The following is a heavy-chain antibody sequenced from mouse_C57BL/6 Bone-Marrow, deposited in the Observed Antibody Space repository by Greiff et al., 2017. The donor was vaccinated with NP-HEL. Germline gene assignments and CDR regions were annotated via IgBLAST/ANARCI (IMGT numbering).Heavy chain of an antibody. CDR1: GYTFTDYY. J-gene: IGHJ1*03. D-gene: IGHD1-1*01. CDR3: AREGLYYGSSYGYFDV. CDR2: INPNNGGT. Sequence: EVQLQQSGPELVKPGASVKISCKASGYTFTDYYMNWVKQSHGKSLEWIGDINPNNGGTSYNQKFKGKATLTVDKSSSIAYMELRSLTSEDSAVYYCAREGLYYGSSYGYFDVWGTGTTVTVSS. V-gene: IGHV1-26*01.